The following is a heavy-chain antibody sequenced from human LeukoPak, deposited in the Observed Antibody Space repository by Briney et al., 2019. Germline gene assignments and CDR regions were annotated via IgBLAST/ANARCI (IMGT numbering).Heavy chain of an antibody. V-gene: IGHV3-64*04. J-gene: IGHJ4*02. D-gene: IGHD3-22*01. CDR2: ISSNGGST. Sequence: GGSLRLSCSASGFTLSSYAMHWVRQAPGKGLEYVSVISSNGGSTYYADTVKGRFTISRDNAKNSLYLQMNSLRAEDTAVYYCASSNYYDISGYDYWGQGTLVTVSS. CDR3: ASSNYYDISGYDY. CDR1: GFTLSSYA.